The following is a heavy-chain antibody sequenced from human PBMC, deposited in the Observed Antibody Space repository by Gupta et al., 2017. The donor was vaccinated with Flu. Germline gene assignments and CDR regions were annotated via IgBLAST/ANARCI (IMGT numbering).Heavy chain of an antibody. D-gene: IGHD2-2*01. CDR3: ARNGYCTSTSCAFYMDV. J-gene: IGHJ6*03. Sequence: PGKRLEWVAIILNDVSNKYHVDSVKGRFTISRDNSKSTLYLQLNSLRAEDTAVYYCARNGYCTSTSCAFYMDVWGKGTTVTVSS. CDR2: ILNDVSNK. V-gene: IGHV3-33*01.